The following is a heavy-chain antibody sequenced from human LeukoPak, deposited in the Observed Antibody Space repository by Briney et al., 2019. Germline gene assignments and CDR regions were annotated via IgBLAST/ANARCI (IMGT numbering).Heavy chain of an antibody. J-gene: IGHJ3*02. D-gene: IGHD3-22*01. CDR1: GFTFSNAW. Sequence: GGSLRLSCAASGFTFSNAWMSWVRQAPGKGLEWVSAISGSGGSTYYADSVKGRFTISRDNSKNTLYLQMNSLRAEDTAVYYCAKGYWAMIVHDAFDIWGQGTMVTVSS. CDR3: AKGYWAMIVHDAFDI. V-gene: IGHV3-23*01. CDR2: ISGSGGST.